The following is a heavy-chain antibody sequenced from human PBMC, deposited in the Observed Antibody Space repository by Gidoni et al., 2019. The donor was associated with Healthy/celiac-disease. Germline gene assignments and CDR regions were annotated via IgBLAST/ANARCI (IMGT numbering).Heavy chain of an antibody. CDR2: LSPSDSNP. Sequence: EVQLVQSGAEVTKPGGSPKLSCMGSGYSFTRYWIGWVRQMPGKGLELMGILSPSDSNPRYNPSFQGQVTISADKSISTAYLQWSSLRASDTAMYYGARRGALEMATIALDYWGQGTLVTVSS. CDR1: GYSFTRYW. V-gene: IGHV5-51*01. J-gene: IGHJ4*02. D-gene: IGHD5-12*01. CDR3: ARRGALEMATIALDY.